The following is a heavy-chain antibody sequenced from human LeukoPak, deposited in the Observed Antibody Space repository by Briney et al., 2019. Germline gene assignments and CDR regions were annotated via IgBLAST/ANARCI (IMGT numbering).Heavy chain of an antibody. Sequence: GGSLRLSCAASGFTFSSYWMSWVRQAPGKGLEWVAVISYDGSNKYYADSVKGRFTISRDNSKNTLYLQMNSLRAEDTAVYYCAKDVGIAAATLYYMDVWGKGTTVTVSS. J-gene: IGHJ6*03. CDR2: ISYDGSNK. CDR1: GFTFSSYW. CDR3: AKDVGIAAATLYYMDV. V-gene: IGHV3-30*18. D-gene: IGHD6-13*01.